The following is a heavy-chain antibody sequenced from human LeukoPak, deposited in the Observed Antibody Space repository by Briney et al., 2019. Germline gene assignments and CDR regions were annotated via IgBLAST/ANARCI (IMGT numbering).Heavy chain of an antibody. Sequence: ASVKVSCKASGGTFSSYAISWVRQAPGQGLEWMGGIIPIFGTANYAQKFQGRVTITADESTSTAYMELSSLRSEDTAVYYCARGEYDFWSGYYRPDAFDIWGQGTMVTVSS. CDR2: IIPIFGTA. CDR3: ARGEYDFWSGYYRPDAFDI. D-gene: IGHD3-3*01. J-gene: IGHJ3*02. V-gene: IGHV1-69*13. CDR1: GGTFSSYA.